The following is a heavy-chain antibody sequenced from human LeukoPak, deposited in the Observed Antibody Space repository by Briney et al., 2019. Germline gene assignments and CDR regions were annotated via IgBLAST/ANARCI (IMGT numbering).Heavy chain of an antibody. J-gene: IGHJ6*03. CDR1: GYTFTSYY. CDR3: ARDKIISKYSSSGYMDV. CDR2: INSSGGST. D-gene: IGHD6-6*01. V-gene: IGHV1-46*01. Sequence: SVKVSCKASGYTFTSYYMNWVRQAPGQGLEWMGIINSSGGSTSYAQKFQGRVTMTRDTSTSTVYMELSSLRSEDTAVYYCARDKIISKYSSSGYMDVWGKGTTVTVSS.